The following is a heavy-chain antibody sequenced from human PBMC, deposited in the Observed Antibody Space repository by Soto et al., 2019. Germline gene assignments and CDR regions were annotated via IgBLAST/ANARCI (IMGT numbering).Heavy chain of an antibody. CDR3: ARVGYCSSSSCSTAFDY. V-gene: IGHV4-31*03. CDR1: GGSISSGGYY. J-gene: IGHJ4*02. Sequence: QVQLQESGPGLVKPSQTLSLTCTVSGGSISSGGYYWSWIRQHPGKGLEWIGYIYYSGSTYYNPSLKSRVTISEDTSKNQFSLKLSSVTAADTAVYYCARVGYCSSSSCSTAFDYWGQGTLVTVSS. CDR2: IYYSGST. D-gene: IGHD2-2*01.